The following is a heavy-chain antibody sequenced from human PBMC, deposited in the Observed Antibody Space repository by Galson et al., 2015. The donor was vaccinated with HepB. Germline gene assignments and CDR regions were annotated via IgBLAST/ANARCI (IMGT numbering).Heavy chain of an antibody. Sequence: LRLSCAASGFTFSSYAMHWVRQAPGKGLEWVAVISYDGSNKYYADSVKGRFTISRDNSKNTLYLQMNSPRAEDTAVYYCAREASQGEDYYGSGSRDGWFDPWGQGTLVTVSS. CDR2: ISYDGSNK. V-gene: IGHV3-30*04. CDR3: AREASQGEDYYGSGSRDGWFDP. D-gene: IGHD3-10*01. CDR1: GFTFSSYA. J-gene: IGHJ5*02.